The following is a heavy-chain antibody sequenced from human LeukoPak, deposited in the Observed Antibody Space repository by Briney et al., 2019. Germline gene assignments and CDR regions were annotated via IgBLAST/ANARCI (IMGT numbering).Heavy chain of an antibody. D-gene: IGHD3-10*01. V-gene: IGHV4-30-4*01. CDR3: ARALNYYGSGSRFDY. CDR1: GGSISSGDYY. Sequence: PSETLSLTCTVSGGSISSGDYYWSWIRQPPGKGLEWIGYIFYSGSTYYSPSLKSRVTISVDTSRNQFSLKLSSVTAADTAVYYCARALNYYGSGSRFDYWGQGTLVTVSS. J-gene: IGHJ4*02. CDR2: IFYSGST.